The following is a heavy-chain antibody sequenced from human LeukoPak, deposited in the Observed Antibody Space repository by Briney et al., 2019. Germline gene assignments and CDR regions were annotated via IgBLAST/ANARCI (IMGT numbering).Heavy chain of an antibody. Sequence: SQTLSLTCAISEDSVSSNRATWNWIRQSPSRGLEWLGRTYYRSKWSTDYAGSVKGRITIDPDTSKNQFSLHLSSVTPEDTAIYYCARAMSATGNNWFDPWGQGTLVTVSS. CDR2: TYYRSKWST. D-gene: IGHD1-1*01. V-gene: IGHV6-1*01. J-gene: IGHJ5*02. CDR1: EDSVSSNRAT. CDR3: ARAMSATGNNWFDP.